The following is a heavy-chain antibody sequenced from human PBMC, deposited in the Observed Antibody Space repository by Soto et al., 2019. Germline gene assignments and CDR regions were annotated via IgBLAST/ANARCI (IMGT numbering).Heavy chain of an antibody. V-gene: IGHV3-64D*06. D-gene: IGHD6-19*01. Sequence: RLSCSASGFTFNTYGMHWVRQAPGKGLEFVSAISSNGAHRYYADSVEGRFAISRDNSKNTLYLQMSSLRAEDTALYYCVKEGYMRSDWYGQFDYWGQGALVTVSS. CDR3: VKEGYMRSDWYGQFDY. CDR2: ISSNGAHR. CDR1: GFTFNTYG. J-gene: IGHJ4*02.